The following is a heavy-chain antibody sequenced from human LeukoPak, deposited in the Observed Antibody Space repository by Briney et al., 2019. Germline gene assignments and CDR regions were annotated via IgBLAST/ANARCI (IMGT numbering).Heavy chain of an antibody. CDR1: GFTFSSYA. CDR3: ARAGSRSSDKGQYNWFDP. CDR2: ISYDGSNK. D-gene: IGHD1-26*01. V-gene: IGHV3-30-3*01. J-gene: IGHJ5*02. Sequence: GGSLRLSCAASGFTFSSYAMHWVRQAPGKGLEWVAVISYDGSNKYYADSVEGRFTISRDNSKNTLYLQMNSLRAEDTAVYYCARAGSRSSDKGQYNWFDPWGQGTLVTVSS.